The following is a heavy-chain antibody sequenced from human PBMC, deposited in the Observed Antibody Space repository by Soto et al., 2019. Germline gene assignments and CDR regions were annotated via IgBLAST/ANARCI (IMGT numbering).Heavy chain of an antibody. CDR3: ARGDYYDSSGYYYRGKGAFDI. V-gene: IGHV3-33*01. J-gene: IGHJ3*02. CDR2: IWYDGSNK. CDR1: GFTFSSYG. Sequence: GGSLRLSCAASGFTFSSYGMHWVRQAPGKGLEWVAVIWYDGSNKYFADSVKGRSTISRDNSRNTLYLQMNSLRAEDTAVYYCARGDYYDSSGYYYRGKGAFDIWGQGTMVTVSS. D-gene: IGHD3-22*01.